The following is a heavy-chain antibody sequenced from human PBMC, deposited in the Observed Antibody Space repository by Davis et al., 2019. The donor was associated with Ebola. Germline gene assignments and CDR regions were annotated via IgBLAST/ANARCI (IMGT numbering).Heavy chain of an antibody. CDR3: AKDVAIFGVDIRGMENCYMDV. CDR1: GFTFSSYS. J-gene: IGHJ6*03. CDR2: ISSSSSYI. D-gene: IGHD3-3*02. V-gene: IGHV3-21*04. Sequence: PGGSLRLSCAASGFTFSSYSMNWVRQAPGKGLEWVSSISSSSSYIYYADSVKRRFTISRDNAKNSLYLQMNSLRAEDTAVYYCAKDVAIFGVDIRGMENCYMDVWGKGTTVTVSS.